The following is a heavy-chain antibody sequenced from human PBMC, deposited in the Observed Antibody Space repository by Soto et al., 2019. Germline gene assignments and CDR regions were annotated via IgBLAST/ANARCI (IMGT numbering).Heavy chain of an antibody. V-gene: IGHV1-2*04. D-gene: IGHD2-15*01. CDR1: GYTFTGYY. CDR2: INPNSGGT. Sequence: ASVKVSCKASGYTFTGYYMHWVRQAPGQGFEWMGWINPNSGGTNYAQKFQGWVTMTRDTSISTAYMELSRLRSDDTAVYYCARGSLPVRLGYCSGGSCYQDHYDAFDIWGQGTMVTVSS. CDR3: ARGSLPVRLGYCSGGSCYQDHYDAFDI. J-gene: IGHJ3*02.